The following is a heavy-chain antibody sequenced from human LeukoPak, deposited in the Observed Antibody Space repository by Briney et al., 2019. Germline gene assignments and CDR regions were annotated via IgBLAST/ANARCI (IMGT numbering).Heavy chain of an antibody. V-gene: IGHV3-30*18. CDR2: ISYDGRDN. CDR3: AKDVGYNYGTFDY. D-gene: IGHD5-18*01. J-gene: IGHJ4*02. Sequence: PGGCLRLSCAASGFTFSKYGIHWVRQAPGKGVGGVAVISYDGRDNDYADSVRGRFTNSRDNSKNTLYLQMSSLRPDDTAVYYCAKDVGYNYGTFDYWGQGTLVTVSS. CDR1: GFTFSKYG.